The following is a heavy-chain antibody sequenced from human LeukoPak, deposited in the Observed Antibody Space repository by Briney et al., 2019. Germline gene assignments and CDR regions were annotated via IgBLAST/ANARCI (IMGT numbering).Heavy chain of an antibody. V-gene: IGHV3-48*01. Sequence: GGSLRLSCAASGFTFSSYSMNWVRQAPGKGLEWVSYISSSSTIYYADSVKGRFTISRDNAKNSLYLQINSLRAEDTAVYYCARGRGYSGYDLGYWGQGTLVTVSS. D-gene: IGHD5-12*01. J-gene: IGHJ4*02. CDR2: ISSSSTI. CDR3: ARGRGYSGYDLGY. CDR1: GFTFSSYS.